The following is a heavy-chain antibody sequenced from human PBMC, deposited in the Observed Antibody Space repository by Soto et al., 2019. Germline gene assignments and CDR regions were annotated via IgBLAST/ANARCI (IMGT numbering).Heavy chain of an antibody. CDR3: VKWHTSNFDSLPFTGFDF. CDR2: MSGDGRT. V-gene: IGHV3-23*01. CDR1: GFTFSDSV. J-gene: IGHJ4*02. D-gene: IGHD3-22*01. Sequence: GGSLRLSCVGSGFTFSDSVVAWVRQAPGKGLEWLSVMSGDGRTRYALSVTGRFTISRDNSKNTLYLQMRSLRAEDAAAYYCVKWHTSNFDSLPFTGFDFWGQGTQVTVSS.